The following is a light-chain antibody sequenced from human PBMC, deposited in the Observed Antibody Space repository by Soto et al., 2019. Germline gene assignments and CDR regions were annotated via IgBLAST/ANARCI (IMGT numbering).Light chain of an antibody. J-gene: IGLJ3*02. Sequence: QSALTQPASVSGSPGQSITISCTGTSSDIGGYNYVSWYQHHPGKAPKLMIFEVSNRPSGVSSRFSGSKSGNTASLTISGLQAEDEGEYYCSSYTASSTPVFGGGTKVTVL. CDR3: SSYTASSTPV. V-gene: IGLV2-14*01. CDR1: SSDIGGYNY. CDR2: EVS.